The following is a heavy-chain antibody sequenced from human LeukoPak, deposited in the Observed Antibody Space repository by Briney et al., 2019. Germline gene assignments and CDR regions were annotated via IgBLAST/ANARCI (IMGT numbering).Heavy chain of an antibody. D-gene: IGHD6-6*01. CDR3: ARSSLAARPNY. CDR2: INHSGST. V-gene: IGHV4-34*01. Sequence: SETLSLTCAVYGGSFSGYYWNWIRQPPGKGLEWIGEINHSGSTNYNPSLKSRVTISVDTSKNQFSLKLSSVTAADTAVYYCARSSLAARPNYWGQGTLVTVSS. J-gene: IGHJ4*02. CDR1: GGSFSGYY.